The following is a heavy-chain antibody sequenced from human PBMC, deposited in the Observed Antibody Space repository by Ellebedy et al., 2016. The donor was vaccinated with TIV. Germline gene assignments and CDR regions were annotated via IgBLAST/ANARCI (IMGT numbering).Heavy chain of an antibody. CDR1: GFIFSNSD. CDR2: IPKDSNKS. Sequence: GGSLRLSCAVSGFIFSNSDIHWVRQAPGKGLEWVALIPKDSNKSQYADSVKGRVTSSRDNSKNVVFLQMNSLRAEDTALYYCATESDGHYRHRLACWGQGTLVTVSS. J-gene: IGHJ4*02. V-gene: IGHV3-30*02. CDR3: ATESDGHYRHRLAC. D-gene: IGHD5-24*01.